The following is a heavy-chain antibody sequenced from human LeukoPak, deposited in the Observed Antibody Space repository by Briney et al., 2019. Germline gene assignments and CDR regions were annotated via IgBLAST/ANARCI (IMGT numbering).Heavy chain of an antibody. CDR3: ARSGSELRYFDWLKRDYMDV. Sequence: GGSLRLSCAVSGFTFSNHAMHWVRQAPGKGLEWVAVISYDGSNKYYADSVKGRFTISRDNAKNSLYLQMNSLRAEDTAVYYCARSGSELRYFDWLKRDYMDVWGKGTTVTISS. D-gene: IGHD3-9*01. CDR2: ISYDGSNK. CDR1: GFTFSNHA. V-gene: IGHV3-30*04. J-gene: IGHJ6*03.